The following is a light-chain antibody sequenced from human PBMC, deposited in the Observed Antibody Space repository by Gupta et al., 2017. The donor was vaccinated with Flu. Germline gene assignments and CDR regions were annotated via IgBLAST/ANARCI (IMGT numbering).Light chain of an antibody. J-gene: IGKJ3*01. Sequence: NCKSSQSVFYHSKNNNNLAWNQQKPGQSPKLLIYWASIRQSGVPDRFSGSGSGTDFTLTISSLQAEDVAVYYCQQYYNIPFTFGPGTKVDIK. CDR3: QQYYNIPFT. CDR2: WAS. CDR1: QSVFYHSKNNNN. V-gene: IGKV4-1*01.